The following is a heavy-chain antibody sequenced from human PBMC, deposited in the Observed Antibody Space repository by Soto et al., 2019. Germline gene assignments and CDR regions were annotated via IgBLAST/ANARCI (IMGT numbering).Heavy chain of an antibody. D-gene: IGHD3-10*01. CDR1: GASIGSGSYS. CDR2: LHHSGDT. V-gene: IGHV4-30-2*01. Sequence: QLQLQESGSGLVRPSQTLSLTCTVSGASIGSGSYSWNWIRQPPGKGLEGIGYLHHSGDTYFNPSLRRRVSISVDRSDYQFSLKLISVTAADTAVYYCARFPLWFGELDYWGQGALVTVSS. J-gene: IGHJ4*02. CDR3: ARFPLWFGELDY.